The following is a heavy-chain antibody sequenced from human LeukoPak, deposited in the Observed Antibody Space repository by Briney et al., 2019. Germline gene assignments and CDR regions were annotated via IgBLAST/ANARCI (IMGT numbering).Heavy chain of an antibody. CDR3: ARAAPTYDYVWGSYKPPDAFDI. V-gene: IGHV4-61*01. CDR2: IYYSGST. CDR1: GYSISSGYY. Sequence: WETLSLTCTVSGYSISSGYYWGWIRQPPGKGLEWIGYIYYSGSTNYNPSLKSRVTISVDTSKNQFSLKLSSVTAADTAVYYCARAAPTYDYVWGSYKPPDAFDIWGQGTMVTVSS. D-gene: IGHD3-16*01. J-gene: IGHJ3*02.